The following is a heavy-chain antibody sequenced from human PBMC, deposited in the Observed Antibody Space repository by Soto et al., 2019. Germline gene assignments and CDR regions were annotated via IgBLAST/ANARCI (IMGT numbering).Heavy chain of an antibody. J-gene: IGHJ6*02. D-gene: IGHD3-3*01. V-gene: IGHV1-58*01. CDR2: IVVGSGNT. CDR1: GFTFTSSA. Sequence: GASVKVSCKASGFTFTSSAVQWVRQARGQRLEWIGWIVVGSGNTNYAQKFQERVTITRDMSTSTAYMELSSLRSEDTAVYYCAADSKNDFWSGYWTYGMDVWGQGTTVTVAS. CDR3: AADSKNDFWSGYWTYGMDV.